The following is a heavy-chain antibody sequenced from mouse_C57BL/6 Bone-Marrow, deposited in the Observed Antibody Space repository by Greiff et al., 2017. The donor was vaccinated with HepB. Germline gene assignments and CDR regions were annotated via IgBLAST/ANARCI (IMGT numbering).Heavy chain of an antibody. D-gene: IGHD1-1*01. V-gene: IGHV1-61*01. CDR3: ARHPPYYGSSYVVMNY. Sequence: VQLQQPGAELVRPGSSVKLSCKASGYTFTSYWMDWVKQRPGQGLEWIGNIYPSDSETHYNQKFKDKATLTVDKSSSTAYMQLSSLTSEDSAVYYCARHPPYYGSSYVVMNYWGQGTSVTVSS. CDR1: GYTFTSYW. CDR2: IYPSDSET. J-gene: IGHJ4*01.